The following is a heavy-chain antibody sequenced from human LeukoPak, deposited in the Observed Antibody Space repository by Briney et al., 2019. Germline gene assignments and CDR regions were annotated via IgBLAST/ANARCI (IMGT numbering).Heavy chain of an antibody. J-gene: IGHJ6*03. V-gene: IGHV3-23*01. D-gene: IGHD2-15*01. CDR2: IRSTGDST. CDR3: GRSRRINASLYYYMDV. Sequence: PGGSLRLSCAASGFTFSSYAITWVRQAPGKGLEWVSSIRSTGDSTFYADSVKGRFTISRDNSKNTVYLLMNSLRTEDTAVYYCGRSRRINASLYYYMDVWGKGTTVTVSS. CDR1: GFTFSSYA.